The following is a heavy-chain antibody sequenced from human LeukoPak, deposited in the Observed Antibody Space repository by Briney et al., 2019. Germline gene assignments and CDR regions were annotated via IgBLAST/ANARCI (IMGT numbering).Heavy chain of an antibody. D-gene: IGHD6-19*01. Sequence: PSETLSLTCTVSGGSMSSYYWSWIRQPAGKGLEWIGGIYTSGSTNYNPSLKSRVTISVDKSKNQFSLMLSSVTATYTAVYYCARDSSGWYGLDSWGQGTLVTVSS. CDR1: GGSMSSYY. CDR2: IYTSGST. CDR3: ARDSSGWYGLDS. J-gene: IGHJ5*01. V-gene: IGHV4-4*07.